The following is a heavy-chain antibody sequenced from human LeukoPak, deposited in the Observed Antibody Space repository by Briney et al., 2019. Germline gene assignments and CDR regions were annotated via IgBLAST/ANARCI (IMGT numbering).Heavy chain of an antibody. Sequence: GGSLRLSCAASGFTFSSYAMSWVRQAPGKGLEWVSAISGSGGSTYYADSVKGRFTISRDNSKSTLYLQMNSLRAEDTAVYYCAKATYYYDSSGYYYIDAFDIWGQGTMVTVSS. J-gene: IGHJ3*02. CDR1: GFTFSSYA. V-gene: IGHV3-23*01. D-gene: IGHD3-22*01. CDR3: AKATYYYDSSGYYYIDAFDI. CDR2: ISGSGGST.